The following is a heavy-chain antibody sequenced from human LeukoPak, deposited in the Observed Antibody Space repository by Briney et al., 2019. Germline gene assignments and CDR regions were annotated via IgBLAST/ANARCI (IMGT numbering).Heavy chain of an antibody. Sequence: GSLGPSFAASGFPFSSYSMNWVRPAPGKGVGWVSSINSSSRYIYYADSVKGRFTISRDNAKNSLYLQMNSLRAEDTAVYYCARAGGVYCSGGSCRYYYYGMDVWGQGTTVTVSS. J-gene: IGHJ6*02. CDR1: GFPFSSYS. D-gene: IGHD2-15*01. V-gene: IGHV3-21*01. CDR2: INSSSRYI. CDR3: ARAGGVYCSGGSCRYYYYGMDV.